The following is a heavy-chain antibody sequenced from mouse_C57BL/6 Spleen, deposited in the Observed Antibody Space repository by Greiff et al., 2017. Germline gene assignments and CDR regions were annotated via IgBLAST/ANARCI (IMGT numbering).Heavy chain of an antibody. J-gene: IGHJ4*01. D-gene: IGHD1-1*01. Sequence: EVQVVESGGGLVKPGGSLKLSCAASGFTFSDYGMHWVRQAPEKGLEWVAYISSGSSTIYYADTVKGRFTISRDNAKNTLFLQMTSLRSEDTAMYYCARQGYYYGSSYEDYYAMDYWGQGTSVTVSS. CDR2: ISSGSSTI. CDR3: ARQGYYYGSSYEDYYAMDY. V-gene: IGHV5-17*01. CDR1: GFTFSDYG.